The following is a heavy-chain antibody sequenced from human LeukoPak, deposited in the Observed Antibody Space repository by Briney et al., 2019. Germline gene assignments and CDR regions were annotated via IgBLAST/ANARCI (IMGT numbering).Heavy chain of an antibody. CDR1: GFTFNRYT. D-gene: IGHD3-10*02. Sequence: PGGSLRLSCAASGFTFNRYTMHWVRQAPGKGLEWVSTISGGGDATYYADSVKGRFTISRDNSKNTLYLQMNSLRVEDTAVYYCAELGITMIGGVWGKGTTVTISS. J-gene: IGHJ6*04. CDR3: AELGITMIGGV. V-gene: IGHV3-23*01. CDR2: ISGGGDAT.